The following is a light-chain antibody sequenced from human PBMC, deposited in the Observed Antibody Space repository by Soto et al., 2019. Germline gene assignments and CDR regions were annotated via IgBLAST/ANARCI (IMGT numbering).Light chain of an antibody. Sequence: QSVLTQPASVSGSPGQSITISCTGTSSDVGGYDYVSWYQQHPGKAPKLVISDVSHRPTGVSHRFSGSKSGSTASLTISGLQAEDEADYYCSSYTGTSTPRVFGTGTKLTVL. J-gene: IGLJ1*01. V-gene: IGLV2-14*03. CDR2: DVS. CDR1: SSDVGGYDY. CDR3: SSYTGTSTPRV.